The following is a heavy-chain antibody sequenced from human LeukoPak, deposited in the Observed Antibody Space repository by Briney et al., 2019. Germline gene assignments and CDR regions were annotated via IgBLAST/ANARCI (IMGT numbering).Heavy chain of an antibody. CDR1: GYTFTGYY. CDR3: ANNLYYGDYGKDNY. V-gene: IGHV1-2*06. Sequence: PGASVKVSCKASGYTFTGYYMHWVRQAPGQGLEWMGRINPNSGGTNYAQKFQGRVTMTRDTSISTAYMELSRLRSDDTAVYYCANNLYYGDYGKDNYWGQGTLVTVSS. J-gene: IGHJ4*02. D-gene: IGHD4-17*01. CDR2: INPNSGGT.